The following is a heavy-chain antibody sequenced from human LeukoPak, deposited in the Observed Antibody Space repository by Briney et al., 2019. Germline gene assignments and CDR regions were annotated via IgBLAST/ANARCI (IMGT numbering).Heavy chain of an antibody. Sequence: GGSLRLSCAASGFTFRRYGMNWVRQAPGKGLEWVSAISGSGGNTYYADSVKGRFTISRDNSKNTLYLQMNSLRAEDTALYYCAKDLFLVANGVSSPLDYWGQGTLVTVSS. D-gene: IGHD2-8*01. J-gene: IGHJ4*02. CDR1: GFTFRRYG. V-gene: IGHV3-23*01. CDR3: AKDLFLVANGVSSPLDY. CDR2: ISGSGGNT.